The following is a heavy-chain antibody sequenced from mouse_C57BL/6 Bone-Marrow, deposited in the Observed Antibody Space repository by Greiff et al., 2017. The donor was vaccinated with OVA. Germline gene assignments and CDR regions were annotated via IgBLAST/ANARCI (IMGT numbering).Heavy chain of an antibody. V-gene: IGHV1-52*01. D-gene: IGHD2-1*01. J-gene: IGHJ3*01. Sequence: QVQLQQPGAELVRPGSSVKLSCKASGYTFTSSWMHWVKQRPIQGLEWIGNIDPSVIEPPSNQKFKDKATLTVDKSSSTAYMQLSSLTSEDSAVYYCAREDYFGWFAYWGQGTLVTVSA. CDR1: GYTFTSSW. CDR2: IDPSVIEP. CDR3: AREDYFGWFAY.